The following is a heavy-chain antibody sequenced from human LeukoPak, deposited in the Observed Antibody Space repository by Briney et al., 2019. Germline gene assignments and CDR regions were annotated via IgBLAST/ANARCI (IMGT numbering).Heavy chain of an antibody. CDR1: GYTFTSYY. CDR3: ARAIAAAGLDY. J-gene: IGHJ4*02. Sequence: ASVKVSCEASGYTFTSYYMHWVRQAPGQGLEWMGIINPSGGSTSYAQKFQGRVTMTRDTSTSTVYMELSSLRSEDTAVYYCARAIAAAGLDYWGQGTLVTVSS. V-gene: IGHV1-46*01. D-gene: IGHD6-13*01. CDR2: INPSGGST.